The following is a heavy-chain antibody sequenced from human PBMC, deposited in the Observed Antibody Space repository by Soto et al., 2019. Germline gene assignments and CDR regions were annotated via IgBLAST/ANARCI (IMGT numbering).Heavy chain of an antibody. J-gene: IGHJ5*01. D-gene: IGHD2-2*01. Sequence: GGSLRLSCAASGFTFNTNSMNWVHQAPGKGLEWVSSINDNSRAIFYPDSVKGRFTVSRDNAKNSLYLQMNSLRAEDTAVYYCARMFAKPGSTFDWFVSRGQGILVNVSS. CDR3: ARMFAKPGSTFDWFVS. V-gene: IGHV3-21*01. CDR2: INDNSRAI. CDR1: GFTFNTNS.